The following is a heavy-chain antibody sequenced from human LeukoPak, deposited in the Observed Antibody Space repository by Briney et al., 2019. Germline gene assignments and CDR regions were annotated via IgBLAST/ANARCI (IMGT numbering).Heavy chain of an antibody. CDR2: IKQDGSEK. CDR3: ARTSRSSGWYDLARSDY. CDR1: GFTFSSYS. V-gene: IGHV3-7*01. D-gene: IGHD6-19*01. Sequence: GGSLRLSCAASGFTFSSYSMTWVRQAPGKGLEWVANIKQDGSEKYYVDSVKGRFTISRDNAKNSLYLQMNSLRAEDTAVYYCARTSRSSGWYDLARSDYWGQGTLVTVSS. J-gene: IGHJ4*02.